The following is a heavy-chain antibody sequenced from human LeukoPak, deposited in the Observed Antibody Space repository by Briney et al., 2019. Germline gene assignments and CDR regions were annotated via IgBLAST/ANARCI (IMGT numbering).Heavy chain of an antibody. CDR1: GYTFTSYG. CDR3: ARGDVVVPAAIGPVSFDP. V-gene: IGHV1-18*01. Sequence: GASVKVSCKASGYTFTSYGTSWVRQAPGQGLERMGWISAYNGNTNYAQKLQGRVTMTTDTSTSTAYMELRSLRSDDTAVYYCARGDVVVPAAIGPVSFDPWGQGTLVTVSS. CDR2: ISAYNGNT. D-gene: IGHD2-2*01. J-gene: IGHJ5*02.